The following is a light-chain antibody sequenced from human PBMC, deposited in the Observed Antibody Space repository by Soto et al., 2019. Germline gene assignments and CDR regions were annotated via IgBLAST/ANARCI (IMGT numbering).Light chain of an antibody. J-gene: IGLJ3*02. Sequence: QSVLTQPPSVSGAPGQRVTISCTGSSSNIGAGYDVHWYQQLPGTAPKLLIYGNSNRPSGVPDRFSGSKSGTSASLAITGLQAEDEAAYYCQSYDSSRSGWVFGGGTKVTVL. CDR2: GNS. CDR3: QSYDSSRSGWV. CDR1: SSNIGAGYD. V-gene: IGLV1-40*01.